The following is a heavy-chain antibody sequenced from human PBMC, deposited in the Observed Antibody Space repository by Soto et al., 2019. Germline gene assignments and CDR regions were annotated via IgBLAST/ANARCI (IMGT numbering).Heavy chain of an antibody. CDR1: GGSITTGGYY. D-gene: IGHD2-15*01. CDR3: ARTKCRGGSCDSWSLDY. CDR2: RYYSEST. V-gene: IGHV4-31*03. Sequence: SETLSLTCTVSGGSITTGGYYWSWIRQLPGKGLEWIGHRYYSESTYYNPPLKSRVSISLDTSKTQFSLKLSFVTAADTAMYYWARTKCRGGSCDSWSLDYGGQGTPVTVSS. J-gene: IGHJ4*02.